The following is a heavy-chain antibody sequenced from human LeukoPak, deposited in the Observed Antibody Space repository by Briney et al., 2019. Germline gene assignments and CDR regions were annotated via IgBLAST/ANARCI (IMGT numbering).Heavy chain of an antibody. CDR1: GGSFTANY. D-gene: IGHD6-19*01. J-gene: IGHJ4*02. V-gene: IGHV4-34*01. CDR2: ITHTGSS. Sequence: PSETLSLTCAVSGGSFTANYWTWSRHSPEKGLEWIGEITHTGSSDYNPSLKSRVTMSVDTSKHQFSLILTSVTAADTAVYYCARVPHIAVAGIDYWGQGILVTVSS. CDR3: ARVPHIAVAGIDY.